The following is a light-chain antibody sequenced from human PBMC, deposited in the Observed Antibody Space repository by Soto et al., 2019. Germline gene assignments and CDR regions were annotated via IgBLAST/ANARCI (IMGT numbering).Light chain of an antibody. Sequence: QLVLTQPPSAFGTPGQRVTISCSGSTSNVGSNPVNWYQQLPGTAPKVLIYTNNLRPSGVPDRFSGSKSGTSASLAISGLQSEDEADYYCAAWDDSLNGRVFGGGTKVTVL. J-gene: IGLJ2*01. V-gene: IGLV1-44*01. CDR2: TNN. CDR3: AAWDDSLNGRV. CDR1: TSNVGSNP.